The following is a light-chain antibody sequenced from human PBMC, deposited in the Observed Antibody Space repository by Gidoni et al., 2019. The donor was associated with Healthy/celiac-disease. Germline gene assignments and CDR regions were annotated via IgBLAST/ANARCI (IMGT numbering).Light chain of an antibody. V-gene: IGKV3-11*01. CDR2: DAS. CDR1: QSVSSY. CDR3: QQRSS. J-gene: IGKJ5*01. Sequence: EIVLTQSPATLSLSPGERATHSCRASQSVSSYLAWYQQKPGQAPRLLIYDASNRATGIPARFSGSGSATDFTLTISSLEPEDFAVYYCQQRSSFGQGTRLEIK.